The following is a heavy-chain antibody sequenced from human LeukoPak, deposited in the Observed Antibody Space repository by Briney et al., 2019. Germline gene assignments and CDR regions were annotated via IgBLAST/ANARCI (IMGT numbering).Heavy chain of an antibody. CDR3: ARGPRITLIRGGQWYYYMDA. Sequence: ASVKVSCKASGYTFTGYYMHWVRQAPGQGLEWMGWINPNSGGTNYAQKFQGRVTMTRDTSISTAYMELSRLRSEDTAVYYCARGPRITLIRGGQWYYYMDAWGKGTTVTISS. CDR1: GYTFTGYY. D-gene: IGHD3-10*01. V-gene: IGHV1-2*02. CDR2: INPNSGGT. J-gene: IGHJ6*03.